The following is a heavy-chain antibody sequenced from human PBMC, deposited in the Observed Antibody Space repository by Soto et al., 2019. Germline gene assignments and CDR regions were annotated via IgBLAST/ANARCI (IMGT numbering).Heavy chain of an antibody. CDR3: TSPMVRGVTYYYYYGMDV. Sequence: GGSLRLSCAASGFTFSNAWMNWVRQAPGKGLEWVGRIKSKTDGGTTDYAAPVKGRFTISRDDSKNTLYLQMNSLKTEDTAVYYCTSPMVRGVTYYYYYGMDVWGQGTTVTVSS. J-gene: IGHJ6*02. V-gene: IGHV3-15*07. CDR2: IKSKTDGGTT. D-gene: IGHD3-10*01. CDR1: GFTFSNAW.